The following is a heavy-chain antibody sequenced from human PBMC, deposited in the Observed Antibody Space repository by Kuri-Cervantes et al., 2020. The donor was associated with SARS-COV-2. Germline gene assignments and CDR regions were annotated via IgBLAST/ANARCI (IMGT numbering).Heavy chain of an antibody. CDR1: RYSITNGYF. D-gene: IGHD1-26*01. CDR3: ARDRWDDYIDY. Sequence: SETLSLTCVVSRYSITNGYFWGWIRQPPGKGLEWIGSIYHSGNTYQNPSLKSRVSISVDTSKNQFSLKLSSVTAADTAVYYCARDRWDDYIDYWGQGTLVTVSS. J-gene: IGHJ4*02. V-gene: IGHV4-38-2*02. CDR2: IYHSGNT.